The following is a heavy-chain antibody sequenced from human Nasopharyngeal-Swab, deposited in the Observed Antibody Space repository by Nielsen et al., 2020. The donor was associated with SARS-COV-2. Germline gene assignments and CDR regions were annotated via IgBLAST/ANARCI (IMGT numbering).Heavy chain of an antibody. CDR2: IYHSGST. D-gene: IGHD3-3*01. J-gene: IGHJ6*02. V-gene: IGHV4-4*02. Sequence: WIRQPPGKGLEWIGEIYHSGSTNYNPSLKSRVTISVDKSKNQFSLKLSSVTAADTAMYYCARHKNDFWSGYYSDVWGQGTTGTVSS. CDR3: ARHKNDFWSGYYSDV.